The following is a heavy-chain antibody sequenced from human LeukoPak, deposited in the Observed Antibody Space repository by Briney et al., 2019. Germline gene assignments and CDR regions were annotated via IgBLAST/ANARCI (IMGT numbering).Heavy chain of an antibody. CDR2: INAYNGNT. CDR3: ARERKWNVVADGTDV. Sequence: GASVKVSCKASGYTFTSYGFSWVRQAPGQGLEWMGWINAYNGNTNYAQKLQGRVTMTTDTSTSTAYMELRSLRFDDTAVYYCARERKWNVVADGTDVWGQGTTVTVSS. D-gene: IGHD1-1*01. J-gene: IGHJ6*02. V-gene: IGHV1-18*01. CDR1: GYTFTSYG.